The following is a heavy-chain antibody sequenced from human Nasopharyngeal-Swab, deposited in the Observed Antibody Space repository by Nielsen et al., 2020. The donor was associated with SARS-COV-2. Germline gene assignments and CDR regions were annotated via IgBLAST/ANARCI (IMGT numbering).Heavy chain of an antibody. J-gene: IGHJ4*02. CDR2: INPSGGST. Sequence: ASVKVSCKASGYTFTTYYMHWVRQAPGQGLEWMGIINPSGGSTNYAQKSQDRVTMTRDTSTSTVYMELSSLRSEDTAVYYCARVRGYSYGSFDYWGQGTLVTVSS. CDR1: GYTFTTYY. CDR3: ARVRGYSYGSFDY. D-gene: IGHD5-18*01. V-gene: IGHV1-46*01.